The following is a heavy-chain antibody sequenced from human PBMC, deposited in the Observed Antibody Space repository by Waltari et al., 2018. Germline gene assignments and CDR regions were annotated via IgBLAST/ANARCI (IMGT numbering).Heavy chain of an antibody. V-gene: IGHV3-74*03. J-gene: IGHJ3*01. CDR2: INNDGSRT. D-gene: IGHD2-15*01. CDR3: ARAGLLGAFDV. Sequence: EVQLVESGGGLVQPRGSLRLSCPDSGVPLTRSWIHWVRQSPGKGLMWVSRINNDGSRTVYADSVKGRFTISRDDAKNTVSLQMNNLSAEDTALYYCARAGLLGAFDVWGQGTMVTVSS. CDR1: GVPLTRSW.